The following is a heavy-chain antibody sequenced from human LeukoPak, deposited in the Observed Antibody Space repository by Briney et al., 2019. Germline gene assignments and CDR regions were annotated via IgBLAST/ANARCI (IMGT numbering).Heavy chain of an antibody. J-gene: IGHJ4*02. CDR2: IRYDGSNK. D-gene: IGHD3-3*01. CDR3: ARRGTIFGVVSSFDY. CDR1: GFTFSSYG. V-gene: IGHV3-30*02. Sequence: GGSLRLSCAASGFTFSSYGMHWVRQAPGKGLEWVAFIRYDGSNKYYADSVKGRYTISRDNSKNTLYLQMNSLRAEDTAVYFCARRGTIFGVVSSFDYWGQGTLVTVSS.